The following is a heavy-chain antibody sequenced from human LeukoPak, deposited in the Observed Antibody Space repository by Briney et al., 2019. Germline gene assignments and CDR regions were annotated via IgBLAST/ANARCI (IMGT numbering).Heavy chain of an antibody. J-gene: IGHJ4*02. CDR3: ASYGYSSGWYRGEFDY. V-gene: IGHV3-7*01. CDR1: GFTFSSYW. Sequence: PGGSLRLSCAASGFTFSSYWVSWVRQAPGKGLEWVANIKQDGSEKYYVDSVKGRFTISRDNAKNSLYLQMNSLRAEDTAVYYCASYGYSSGWYRGEFDYWGQGTLVTVSS. CDR2: IKQDGSEK. D-gene: IGHD6-19*01.